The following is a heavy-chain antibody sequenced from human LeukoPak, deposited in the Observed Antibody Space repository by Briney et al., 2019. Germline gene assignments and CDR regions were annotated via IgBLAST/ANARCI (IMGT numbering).Heavy chain of an antibody. CDR2: MYYSGST. Sequence: PSRTLSLTCTVSGGSINSGDYYWSWIRLPPGKGLEWIAYMYYSGSTYYNPSLKSRVTMSADTSKNQLSLKLSSVTAADTAVYYCARPYYYDSRIDPWGQGILVTVSS. V-gene: IGHV4-30-4*01. J-gene: IGHJ5*02. D-gene: IGHD3-22*01. CDR3: ARPYYYDSRIDP. CDR1: GGSINSGDYY.